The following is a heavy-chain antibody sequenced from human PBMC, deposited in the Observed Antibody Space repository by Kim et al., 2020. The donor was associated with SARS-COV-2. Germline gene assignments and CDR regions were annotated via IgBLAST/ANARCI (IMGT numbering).Heavy chain of an antibody. V-gene: IGHV1-3*01. CDR2: NGNT. J-gene: IGHJ6*03. Sequence: NGNTKNSQKFQGRVTITRETSASTAYMELSSLRSEDTAVYYCARKREGMDVWGKGTTVTVSS. CDR3: ARKREGMDV.